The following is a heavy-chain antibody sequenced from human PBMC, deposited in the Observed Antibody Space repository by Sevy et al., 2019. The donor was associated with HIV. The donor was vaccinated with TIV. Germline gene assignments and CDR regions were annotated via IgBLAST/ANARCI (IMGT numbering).Heavy chain of an antibody. CDR1: GYTFTNYN. D-gene: IGHD2-2*01. J-gene: IGHJ3*02. CDR2: MDPNSGNT. V-gene: IGHV1-8*01. Sequence: ASLKVSCKASGYTFTNYNINWVRQAAGQGLEWMGWMDPNSGNTAYTQKFQGRVTMTRNTSIRTAYMELSSLKTEDTAVYYCARGGRQLNAFDIWGQGTMVTVSS. CDR3: ARGGRQLNAFDI.